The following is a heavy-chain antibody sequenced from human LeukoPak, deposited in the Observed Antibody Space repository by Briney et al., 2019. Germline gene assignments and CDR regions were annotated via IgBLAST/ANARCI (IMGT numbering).Heavy chain of an antibody. D-gene: IGHD3-22*01. V-gene: IGHV5-51*01. J-gene: IGHJ4*02. CDR2: IYPADSDT. Sequence: GESLKISCKASGYSFTTFWIAWVRQMPGKGLEWMGIIYPADSDTRYSPSFQGQVTISADKSISTAYLQWSSLKASDTAMYYCARGQRYYDSSGTFDYWGQGTLVTVSS. CDR1: GYSFTTFW. CDR3: ARGQRYYDSSGTFDY.